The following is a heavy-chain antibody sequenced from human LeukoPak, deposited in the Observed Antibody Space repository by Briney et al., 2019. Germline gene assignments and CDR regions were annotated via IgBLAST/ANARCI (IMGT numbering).Heavy chain of an antibody. CDR1: GYSFTSYW. V-gene: IGHV5-51*01. CDR3: ARHLRFFPDYYGMDV. CDR2: IYPGDSDT. Sequence: GESLKISCKGSGYSFTSYWIGWVRQMPGKGLEWMGIIYPGDSDTRYSPSFQGQVTISADKSISTAYLQWSSLKASDTAMYYCARHLRFFPDYYGMDVRGQGTTVTVSS. D-gene: IGHD3-3*01. J-gene: IGHJ6*02.